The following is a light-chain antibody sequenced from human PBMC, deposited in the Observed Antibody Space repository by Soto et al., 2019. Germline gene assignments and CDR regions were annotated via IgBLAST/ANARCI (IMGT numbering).Light chain of an antibody. V-gene: IGLV1-44*01. CDR1: SSNIGSNT. CDR3: AAWDDSLNGLV. J-gene: IGLJ1*01. CDR2: NNN. Sequence: QSVLTQPPSASGTPGQRVTISCSGSSSNIGSNTVNWYQQLPGTAPKLLIYNNNQLPSGVPDRFSGSKSGTSASLAISGLQSEDEADYYCAAWDDSLNGLVFGTGTKVTVL.